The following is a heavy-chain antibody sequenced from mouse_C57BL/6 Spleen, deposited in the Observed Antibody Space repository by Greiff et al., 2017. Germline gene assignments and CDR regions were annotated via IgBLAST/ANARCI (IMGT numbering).Heavy chain of an antibody. Sequence: QVQLQQPGAELVMPGASVKLSCKASGYTFTSYWMHWVKQRPGQGLEWIGEIDPSDSYTNYNQKFKGKSTLTVDKSSSTAYMQLSSLTSEDSAVYYCARNSNYVGYFDYWGQGTTRTVSS. V-gene: IGHV1-69*01. D-gene: IGHD2-5*01. CDR1: GYTFTSYW. J-gene: IGHJ2*01. CDR3: ARNSNYVGYFDY. CDR2: IDPSDSYT.